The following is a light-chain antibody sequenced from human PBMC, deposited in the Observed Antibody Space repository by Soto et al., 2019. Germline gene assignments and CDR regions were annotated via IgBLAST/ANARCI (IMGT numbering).Light chain of an antibody. Sequence: EIVMTQSPATLSVSPGERATLSCRASQSLGTNLAWFQQKPGQAPRLLIHGASTRATGIPARFSGSGSGTAFTLTISGLQSEDFAVYYCQQYNMWPRTFGQGTKVDFK. CDR3: QQYNMWPRT. J-gene: IGKJ1*01. CDR2: GAS. V-gene: IGKV3-15*01. CDR1: QSLGTN.